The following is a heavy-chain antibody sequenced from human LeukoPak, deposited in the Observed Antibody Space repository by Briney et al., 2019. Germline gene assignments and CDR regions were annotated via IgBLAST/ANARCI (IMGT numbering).Heavy chain of an antibody. Sequence: GGSLRLSCAASGFTFSSYWMSWVRQAPGKGLEWVANIKQDGSEKYYVDSVKGRFTISRDNAKNSLYLQMNSLRAEDTAVYYCARDTSAGTWYYSDYWGQGTLVTVSS. J-gene: IGHJ4*02. CDR1: GFTFSSYW. CDR3: ARDTSAGTWYYSDY. V-gene: IGHV3-7*01. D-gene: IGHD6-13*01. CDR2: IKQDGSEK.